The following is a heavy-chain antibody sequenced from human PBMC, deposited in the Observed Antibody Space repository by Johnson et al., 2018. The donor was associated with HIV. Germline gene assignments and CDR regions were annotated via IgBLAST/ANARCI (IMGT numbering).Heavy chain of an antibody. Sequence: VQLVESGGGLVQPGGSLRLSCAASGFTFSSYAMSWVRQAPGKGLEWVSAISGSGGSTYYADSVKGRFPISRDNSKNTLFLQMNSLRAEDTAVYYCARDLRWGSSLTHDAFDIWGQGTMVTVSS. D-gene: IGHD3-16*01. CDR1: GFTFSSYA. CDR3: ARDLRWGSSLTHDAFDI. CDR2: ISGSGGST. V-gene: IGHV3-23*04. J-gene: IGHJ3*02.